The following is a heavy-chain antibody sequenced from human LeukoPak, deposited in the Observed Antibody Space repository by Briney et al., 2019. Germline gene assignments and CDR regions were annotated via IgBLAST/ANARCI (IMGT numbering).Heavy chain of an antibody. CDR2: MNPDSGAT. J-gene: IGHJ4*02. V-gene: IGHV1-8*01. Sequence: ASVKVSCKASGYTFTSYDINWVRQAAGQGLEWMGWMNPDSGATGFAQKFQARVTLTRNISANTAYMELSSLTSEDTAVYYCATDIEEGQDYWGQGTLITVSS. CDR1: GYTFTSYD. CDR3: ATDIEEGQDY.